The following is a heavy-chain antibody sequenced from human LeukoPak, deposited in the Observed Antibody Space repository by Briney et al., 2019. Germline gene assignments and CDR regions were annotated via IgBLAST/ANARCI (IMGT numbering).Heavy chain of an antibody. Sequence: SVKVSCKASGGTFSSYAISWVRQAPGQGLEWMGRLIPILGIANYAQKFQDRVTITADKSTSTAYMELSSLRSEDTAVYFCARDEVAGYYWGQGTLVTVSS. J-gene: IGHJ4*02. CDR2: LIPILGIA. CDR1: GGTFSSYA. V-gene: IGHV1-69*04. CDR3: ARDEVAGYY. D-gene: IGHD2-15*01.